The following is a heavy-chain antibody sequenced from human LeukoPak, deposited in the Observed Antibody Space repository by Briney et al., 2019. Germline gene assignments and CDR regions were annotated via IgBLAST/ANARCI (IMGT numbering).Heavy chain of an antibody. Sequence: PGGSLRLSCAASGFTFSSYWMHWVRQAPGKGLVWVSRINSDGSSTSYADSVKGRFTISRGNAKNTLYLQMNSLRAEDTAVYYCARVYYDFWSGYSHCFDYWGQGTLVTVSS. CDR1: GFTFSSYW. CDR3: ARVYYDFWSGYSHCFDY. D-gene: IGHD3-3*01. CDR2: INSDGSST. V-gene: IGHV3-74*01. J-gene: IGHJ4*02.